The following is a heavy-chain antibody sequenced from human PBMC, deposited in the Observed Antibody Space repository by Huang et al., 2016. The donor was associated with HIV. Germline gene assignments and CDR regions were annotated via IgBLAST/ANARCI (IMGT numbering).Heavy chain of an antibody. CDR3: AKGGSAAAVLDF. D-gene: IGHD6-13*01. CDR1: GFTFSGYG. Sequence: QVQLVESGGGVVQPGRSLRLSCAASGFTFSGYGMHWVRQDPGKGLEWVAVISYDAKTKYYADSVKGRFSISRENSKTTVYLQLNSLRLEDTAVYYCAKGGSAAAVLDFWGQGTLVTVSS. V-gene: IGHV3-30*18. J-gene: IGHJ4*02. CDR2: ISYDAKTK.